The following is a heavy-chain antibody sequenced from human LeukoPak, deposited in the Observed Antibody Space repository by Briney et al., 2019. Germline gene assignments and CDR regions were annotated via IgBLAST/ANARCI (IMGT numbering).Heavy chain of an antibody. V-gene: IGHV4-59*08. D-gene: IGHD1/OR15-1a*01. CDR1: GGSISSYY. CDR2: VYYSGST. J-gene: IGHJ4*02. CDR3: ARSIIGTRSKFDY. Sequence: SETLSLTRTVSGGSISSYYWSWIRQPPGKGLEWIGYVYYSGSTNYNPSLESRVTISVDTSKNHFSLKLSSVTAADTAVYSCARSIIGTRSKFDYWGQGTLVTVSS.